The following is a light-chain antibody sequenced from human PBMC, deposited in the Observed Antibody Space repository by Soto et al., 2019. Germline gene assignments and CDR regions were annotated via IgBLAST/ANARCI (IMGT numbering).Light chain of an antibody. CDR2: AAS. CDR3: QQYNNWPPIT. J-gene: IGKJ3*01. Sequence: EIVMMQSPATLSVSPGERATLSCRASQSVSGNLAWYQQKPGQAPRLLIYAASTGATGIPARFSGSGSGTEFTLTISSLQSEDFAVYYCQQYNNWPPITFGPGTKVDIK. V-gene: IGKV3-15*01. CDR1: QSVSGN.